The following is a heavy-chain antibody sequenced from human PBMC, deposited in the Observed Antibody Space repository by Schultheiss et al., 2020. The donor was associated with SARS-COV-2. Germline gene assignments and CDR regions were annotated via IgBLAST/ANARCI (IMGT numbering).Heavy chain of an antibody. CDR2: ISAYNGNT. D-gene: IGHD2-2*01. CDR1: GYTFTSYG. J-gene: IGHJ6*03. CDR3: ATLDIVVVPAARYYYMDV. V-gene: IGHV1-18*01. Sequence: ASVKVSCKASGYTFTSYGISWVRQAPGQGLEWMGWISAYNGNTNYAQKLQGRVTMTTDTSTSTAYMELRSLRSDDTAVYYCATLDIVVVPAARYYYMDVWGKGTTVTVSS.